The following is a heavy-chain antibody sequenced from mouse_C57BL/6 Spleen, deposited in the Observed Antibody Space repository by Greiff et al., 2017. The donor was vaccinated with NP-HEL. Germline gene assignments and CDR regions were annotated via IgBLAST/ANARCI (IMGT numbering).Heavy chain of an antibody. D-gene: IGHD4-1*01. CDR2: IRNKANGYTT. CDR1: GFTFTDYY. J-gene: IGHJ2*01. V-gene: IGHV7-3*01. Sequence: EVKLVESGGGLVQPGGSLSLSCAASGFTFTDYYMSWVRQPPGKALEWLGFIRNKANGYTTEYSASVKGRFTISRDNSQSILYLQMNALRAEDSATYYCARSLLGPYFDDWGQGTTLTVSS. CDR3: ARSLLGPYFDD.